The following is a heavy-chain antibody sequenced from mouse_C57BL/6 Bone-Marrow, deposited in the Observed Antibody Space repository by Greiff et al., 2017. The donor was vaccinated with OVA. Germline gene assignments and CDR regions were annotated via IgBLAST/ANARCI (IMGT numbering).Heavy chain of an antibody. CDR1: GFTFSSYA. Sequence: EVKVVESGEGLVKPGGSLKLSCAASGFTFSSYAMSWVRQTPEKRLEWVAYISSGGDYIYYADTVKGRFTISRDNARNTLYLQMSSLKSEDTAMYYCTGYYYGSRGAWFAYWGQGTLVTVSA. CDR2: ISSGGDYI. D-gene: IGHD1-1*01. CDR3: TGYYYGSRGAWFAY. V-gene: IGHV5-9-1*02. J-gene: IGHJ3*01.